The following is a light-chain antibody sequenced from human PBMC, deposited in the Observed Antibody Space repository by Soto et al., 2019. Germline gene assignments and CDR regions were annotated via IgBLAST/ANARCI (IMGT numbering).Light chain of an antibody. V-gene: IGKV1-17*03. CDR2: AVS. CDR3: LQHNSYQWT. CDR1: QDISHY. Sequence: DIQVTQSPSAMSASVGDRVTITCRASQDISHYLAWFQQKPGKVPKRLIFAVSNLESGVPSRFRGSGSATEFTLTITSLQPDDFATYYCLQHNSYQWTFGKGTKVDIX. J-gene: IGKJ1*01.